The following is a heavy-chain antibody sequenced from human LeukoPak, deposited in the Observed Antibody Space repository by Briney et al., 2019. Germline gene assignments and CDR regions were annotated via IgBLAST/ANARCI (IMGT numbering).Heavy chain of an antibody. CDR3: ARDGDPLDYDGDYYFDY. Sequence: VASVKVSCKASGYTFTGYYMHWVRQAPGQGLEWMGWINTNTGNPTYAQGFTGHFVFSLDTSVSTAYLQISSLKAEDTAVYYCARDGDPLDYDGDYYFDYWGQGTLVTVSS. CDR2: INTNTGNP. J-gene: IGHJ4*02. D-gene: IGHD4-17*01. CDR1: GYTFTGYY. V-gene: IGHV7-4-1*02.